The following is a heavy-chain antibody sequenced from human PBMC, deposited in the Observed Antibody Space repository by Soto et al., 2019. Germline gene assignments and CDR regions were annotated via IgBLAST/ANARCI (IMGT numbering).Heavy chain of an antibody. CDR1: GGSISSSNW. CDR2: IYHSGST. CDR3: ASLGVRGVNWFDP. V-gene: IGHV4-4*02. Sequence: SETLSLTCAVSGGSISSSNWWSWVRQPPGKGLEWIGEIYHSGSTNYNPSLKSRVTISVDKSKNQFSLKLSSVTAADTAVYYCASLGVRGVNWFDPWGQGTLVTVSS. D-gene: IGHD3-10*01. J-gene: IGHJ5*02.